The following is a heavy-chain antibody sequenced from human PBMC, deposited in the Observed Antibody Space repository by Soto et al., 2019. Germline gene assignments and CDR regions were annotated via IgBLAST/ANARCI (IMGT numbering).Heavy chain of an antibody. CDR3: TRDVSSVSSDLFFDAFDI. Sequence: HLVESGGGLVQPGGSLRLSCEASGFSFTNDWMTWVRQAPGKGLEWVANIKGDGSKTSYLDSVRGRFTVSRDNAKGSLYLQMNILRADDTAIYYCTRDVSSVSSDLFFDAFDIWGQRTMVTVSS. V-gene: IGHV3-7*05. D-gene: IGHD6-25*01. CDR2: IKGDGSKT. J-gene: IGHJ3*02. CDR1: GFSFTNDW.